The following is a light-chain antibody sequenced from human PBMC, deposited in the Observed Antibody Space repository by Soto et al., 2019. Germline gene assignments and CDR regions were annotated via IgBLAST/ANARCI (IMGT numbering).Light chain of an antibody. V-gene: IGLV1-40*01. Sequence: QAVVTQPPSVSGAPGQRVTISCTGSSSNIGAGIDVHWYQQVPGTAPKLLIYRDNNRPSGVPDRFSGSKSGTSASLAITGLQAEDEADYYCQSFDSSLSAYVFGTGTKLTVL. CDR1: SSNIGAGID. CDR3: QSFDSSLSAYV. CDR2: RDN. J-gene: IGLJ1*01.